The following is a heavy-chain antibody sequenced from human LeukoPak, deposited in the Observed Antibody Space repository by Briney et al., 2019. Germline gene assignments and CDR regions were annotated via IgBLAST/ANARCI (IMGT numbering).Heavy chain of an antibody. CDR2: IYYSGST. CDR3: ARAWSDQNENDY. Sequence: SETLSLTCTVSGDSISSYYWSWIRQPPGKGLEWIGYIYYSGSTNYNPSLKSRVTISVDTSKNQFSLKLSSVTAADTAVYYCARAWSDQNENDYWGQGTLVTVSS. V-gene: IGHV4-59*01. CDR1: GDSISSYY. J-gene: IGHJ4*02. D-gene: IGHD3-3*01.